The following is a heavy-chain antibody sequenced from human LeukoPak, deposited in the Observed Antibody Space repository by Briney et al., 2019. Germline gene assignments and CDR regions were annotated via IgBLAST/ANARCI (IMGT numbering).Heavy chain of an antibody. J-gene: IGHJ5*02. CDR3: ARYSDAYAGARWFDH. Sequence: SETLSLTCTVSGGSINSYYWSWIRQPPGKELDWIGYIYYSGSTNYNPSLKSRVTISVDASKNQFSLKLNSVTAADTAVYYCARYSDAYAGARWFDHWGQGTLVTVSS. CDR2: IYYSGST. D-gene: IGHD2-21*01. V-gene: IGHV4-59*13. CDR1: GGSINSYY.